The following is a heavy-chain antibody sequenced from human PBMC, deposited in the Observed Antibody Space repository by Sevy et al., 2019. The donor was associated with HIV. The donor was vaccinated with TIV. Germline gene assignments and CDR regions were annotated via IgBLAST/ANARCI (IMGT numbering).Heavy chain of an antibody. CDR1: GFTFSSYA. CDR3: AKALIRYCSSTSCSTLDY. V-gene: IGHV3-30*18. J-gene: IGHJ4*02. Sequence: GGSLRLSCAASGFTFSSYAMHWVRQAPGKGLEWVAVISYDGSNKYYADSVKGRFTISRDNSKNTLYLQMNSLRAEDTAVYYCAKALIRYCSSTSCSTLDYWGQGTLVTVSS. CDR2: ISYDGSNK. D-gene: IGHD2-2*01.